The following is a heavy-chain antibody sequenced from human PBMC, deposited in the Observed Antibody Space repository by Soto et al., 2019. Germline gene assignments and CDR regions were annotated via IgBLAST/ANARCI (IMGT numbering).Heavy chain of an antibody. V-gene: IGHV3-30*18. CDR1: EFHFISYR. CDR3: AKALWFGELYYYGMDV. J-gene: IGHJ6*02. Sequence: SLTLSGAAAEFHFISYRMRWIRQTPGKGLEWVAVISYDGSNKYYADSVKGRFTISRDNSKNTLYLQMNSLRAEDTAVYYCAKALWFGELYYYGMDVWGQGTTVTVSS. D-gene: IGHD3-10*01. CDR2: ISYDGSNK.